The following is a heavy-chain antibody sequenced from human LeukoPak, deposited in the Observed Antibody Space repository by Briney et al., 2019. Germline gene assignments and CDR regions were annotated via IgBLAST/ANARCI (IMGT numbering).Heavy chain of an antibody. V-gene: IGHV1-58*01. CDR2: IVVGSGNT. J-gene: IGHJ4*02. Sequence: GASVKVSCKASGFTFTSSAVQWVRQARGQRLEWIGWIVVGSGNTNYAQKFQERVTITRDMSTSTAYMELSSLRSEDTAVYYCAAGYPSLRWNSEFDYWGQGTLDTVSS. CDR3: AAGYPSLRWNSEFDY. D-gene: IGHD3-16*02. CDR1: GFTFTSSA.